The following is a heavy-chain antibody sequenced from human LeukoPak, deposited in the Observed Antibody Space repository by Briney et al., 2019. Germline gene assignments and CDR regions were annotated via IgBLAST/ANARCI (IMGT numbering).Heavy chain of an antibody. CDR2: INHSGST. D-gene: IGHD6-13*01. CDR3: ARSTRSIAAAGYYYYYMDV. V-gene: IGHV4-34*01. Sequence: SETLSLTCAVYGGSFSGYYWSWIRQPPGKGLEWIGEINHSGSTNYNPSLKSRVTISVDTSKNQFSLKLSSVTAADTAVYYCARSTRSIAAAGYYYYYMDVWGKGTTVTVSS. CDR1: GGSFSGYY. J-gene: IGHJ6*03.